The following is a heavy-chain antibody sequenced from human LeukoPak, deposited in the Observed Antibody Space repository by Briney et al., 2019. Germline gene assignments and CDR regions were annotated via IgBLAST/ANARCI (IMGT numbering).Heavy chain of an antibody. V-gene: IGHV3-64*01. CDR2: ISRDGSST. Sequence: GASVKVSCKASGYTFTGYYMHWVRQAPGKGLEYISGISRDGSSTYNANSVKGRFSISRDNSKNTLYLQMGSLRAEDMAVYFCARDGMDSGSGSWGYYFDYWGQGSLVTVAS. D-gene: IGHD6-19*01. CDR1: GYTFTGYY. CDR3: ARDGMDSGSGSWGYYFDY. J-gene: IGHJ4*02.